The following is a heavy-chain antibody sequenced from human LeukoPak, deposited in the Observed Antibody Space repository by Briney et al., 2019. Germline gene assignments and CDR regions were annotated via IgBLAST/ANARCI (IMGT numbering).Heavy chain of an antibody. J-gene: IGHJ4*02. D-gene: IGHD5-18*01. CDR3: ARVDTAMVTDY. V-gene: IGHV4-34*01. Sequence: SETLSLTCAVYGGSFSGYYWSWIRQPPGKGLEWIGEINHSGSTNYNPSLKSRFTISVDTSKNQFSLKLSSVTAADTAVYYCARVDTAMVTDYWGQGALVTVSS. CDR1: GGSFSGYY. CDR2: INHSGST.